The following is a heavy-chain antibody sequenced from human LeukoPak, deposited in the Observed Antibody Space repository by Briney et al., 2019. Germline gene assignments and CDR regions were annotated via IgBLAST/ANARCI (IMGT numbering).Heavy chain of an antibody. V-gene: IGHV4-38-2*01. J-gene: IGHJ4*02. CDR3: ARAEKNDYNRY. Sequence: SETLSLTCSVSGYSIRSGYQWGWIRQAPGKGLEWIGSINYSGRTYDNPSLKSRVTISIDTSKNQIFLKLRSTSAADTAHYYCARAEKNDYNRYWGQGILVIVSS. CDR1: GYSIRSGYQ. CDR2: INYSGRT. D-gene: IGHD4-11*01.